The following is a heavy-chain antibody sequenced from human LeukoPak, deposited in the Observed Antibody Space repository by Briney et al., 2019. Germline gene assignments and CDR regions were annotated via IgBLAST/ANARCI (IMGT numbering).Heavy chain of an antibody. CDR2: ISGSGATI. J-gene: IGHJ4*02. CDR3: AKESATFHFDY. D-gene: IGHD3-3*01. V-gene: IGHV3-23*01. CDR1: GFTFSSNA. Sequence: GGSLRLSCAASGFTFSSNAMSWVRQAPGKGLEWVSAISGSGATIYYADSVKGRFTISRDNSKNTLFLQMNTLRAEDTAVYYCAKESATFHFDYWGQGTLVTVSS.